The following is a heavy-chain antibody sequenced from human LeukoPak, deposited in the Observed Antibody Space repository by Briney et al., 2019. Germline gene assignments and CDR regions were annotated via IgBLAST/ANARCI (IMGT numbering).Heavy chain of an antibody. V-gene: IGHV7-4-1*02. CDR3: ARDPETTVTTSIDY. J-gene: IGHJ4*02. CDR1: GYTFTSYA. CDR2: INTNTGNP. Sequence: ASVKVSCKASGYTFTSYAMNWVRQTPGQGLEWMGWINTNTGNPTYAQGFTGRFVFSLDTSVTTAYLQISSLKAEDTGVYYCARDPETTVTTSIDYWGQGTLVTVAS. D-gene: IGHD4-17*01.